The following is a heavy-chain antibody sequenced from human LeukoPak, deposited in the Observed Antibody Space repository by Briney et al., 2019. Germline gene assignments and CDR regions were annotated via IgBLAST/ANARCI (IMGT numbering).Heavy chain of an antibody. CDR2: INPNSGGT. CDR1: GYTFTGYY. J-gene: IGHJ4*02. CDR3: ARARRGYSGCYDY. V-gene: IGHV1-2*02. D-gene: IGHD5-12*01. Sequence: GASVKVSCKASGYTFTGYYMHWVRQAPGQGLGWMGWINPNSGGTNYAQKFQGRVTMTRDTSISTAYMELSRLRSDDTAVYYCARARRGYSGCYDYWGQGTLVTVSS.